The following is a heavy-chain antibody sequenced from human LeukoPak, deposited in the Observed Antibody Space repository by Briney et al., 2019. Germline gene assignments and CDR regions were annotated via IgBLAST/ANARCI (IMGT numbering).Heavy chain of an antibody. V-gene: IGHV1-69*02. CDR3: ARPTPYDSSGYYYEYFQH. CDR1: GGTFSSYT. J-gene: IGHJ1*01. D-gene: IGHD3-22*01. Sequence: ASVKVSCKASGGTFSSYTISWVRQAPGQGLERMGRIIPILGIANYAQKFQGRVTITADKSTSTAYMELSSLRSEDTAVYYCARPTPYDSSGYYYEYFQHWGQGTLVTVSS. CDR2: IIPILGIA.